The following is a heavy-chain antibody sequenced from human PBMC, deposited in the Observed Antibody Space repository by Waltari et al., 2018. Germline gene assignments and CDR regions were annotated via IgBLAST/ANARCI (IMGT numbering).Heavy chain of an antibody. CDR3: ARASVEVNYYYYMDV. CDR1: GGSFSGYY. Sequence: QVQLQQWGAGLLKPSETLSLTCAVYGGSFSGYYWSWIRQPPGKGLEWIGEINHSGTTTYNPSLKSRVTISVDTSKNQFSLKLSSVTAADTAVHYCARASVEVNYYYYMDVWGKGTTVTVSS. D-gene: IGHD3-22*01. CDR2: INHSGTT. V-gene: IGHV4-34*01. J-gene: IGHJ6*03.